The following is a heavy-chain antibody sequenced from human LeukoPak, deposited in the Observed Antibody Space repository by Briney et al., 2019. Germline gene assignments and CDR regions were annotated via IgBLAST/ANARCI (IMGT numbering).Heavy chain of an antibody. CDR3: ARHKVTHDFWSGYYTGIHLDY. CDR1: GGSISSYY. Sequence: SETLSLTCTVSGGSISSYYWSWIRQPPGKGLEWIGYIYYSGSTNYNPSLKSRVTISVDTSKNQFSLKLSSVTAADTAVYYCARHKVTHDFWSGYYTGIHLDYWGQGTLVTVSS. V-gene: IGHV4-59*08. D-gene: IGHD3-3*01. CDR2: IYYSGST. J-gene: IGHJ4*02.